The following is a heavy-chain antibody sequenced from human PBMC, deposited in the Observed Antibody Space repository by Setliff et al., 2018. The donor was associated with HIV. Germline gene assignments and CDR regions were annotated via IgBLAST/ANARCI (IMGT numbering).Heavy chain of an antibody. Sequence: VKVSCKASGYTFTNYYIHWVRQAPGQGLEWMGLINPSGGRTSYAQKFQGRLTMTRDTSRSTVYMELSSLRSEDTAVYYCARCYYDSSGPTDAFDIWGQGTAVTVSS. D-gene: IGHD3-22*01. CDR3: ARCYYDSSGPTDAFDI. J-gene: IGHJ3*02. V-gene: IGHV1-46*01. CDR1: GYTFTNYY. CDR2: INPSGGRT.